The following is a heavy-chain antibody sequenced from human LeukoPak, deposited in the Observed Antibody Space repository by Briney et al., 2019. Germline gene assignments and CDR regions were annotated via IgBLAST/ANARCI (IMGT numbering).Heavy chain of an antibody. CDR3: AREEPYYYDSSGYGN. V-gene: IGHV3-11*01. J-gene: IGHJ4*02. Sequence: GRPLRLSCAASGFTFSDYYMSWIRQAPGKGLEWVSYISSSGSTIYYADSVKGRFTISRDNAKNSLYLQMNSLRAEDTAVYYCAREEPYYYDSSGYGNWGQGTLATVSS. CDR2: ISSSGSTI. D-gene: IGHD3-22*01. CDR1: GFTFSDYY.